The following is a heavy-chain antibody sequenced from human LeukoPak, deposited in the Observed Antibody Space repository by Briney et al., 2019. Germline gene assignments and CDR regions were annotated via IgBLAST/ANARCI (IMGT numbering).Heavy chain of an antibody. CDR3: AKVEPTKGWFDP. CDR2: TYYRSKWHN. Sequence: SQTLSLTCAISGDSVSSGTTTWNWIRQSPSRGLEWLGRTYYRSKWHNDYAVSVKSRITIGPDTSKNQLSLQLNSVIPEDTAVYFCAKVEPTKGWFDPWGQGTLVIVSS. D-gene: IGHD1-1*01. V-gene: IGHV6-1*01. J-gene: IGHJ5*02. CDR1: GDSVSSGTTT.